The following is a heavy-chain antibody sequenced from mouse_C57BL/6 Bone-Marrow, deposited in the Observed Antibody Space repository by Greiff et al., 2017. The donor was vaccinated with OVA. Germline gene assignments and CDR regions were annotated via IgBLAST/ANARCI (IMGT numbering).Heavy chain of an antibody. Sequence: QVQLKESGPELVKPGASVKISCKASGYAFSSSWMNWVKQRPGKGLEWIGRIYPGDGDTNYNGKFKGKATLTADKSSSTAYMQLSSLTSEDSAVYFCARSPITTLAPYYSDYWGQGTTLTVSS. CDR1: GYAFSSSW. V-gene: IGHV1-82*01. CDR2: IYPGDGDT. CDR3: ARSPITTLAPYYSDY. D-gene: IGHD1-1*01. J-gene: IGHJ2*01.